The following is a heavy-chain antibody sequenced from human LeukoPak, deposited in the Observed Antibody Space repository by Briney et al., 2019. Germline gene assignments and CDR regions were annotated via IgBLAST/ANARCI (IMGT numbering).Heavy chain of an antibody. CDR3: AKASGIYDFWSGASYYYYYMDV. J-gene: IGHJ6*03. D-gene: IGHD3-3*01. V-gene: IGHV4-59*01. CDR1: GGSISSYY. CDR2: IYYSGST. Sequence: PSETLSLTCTVSGGSISSYYWSWIRQPPGKGLEWIGYIYYSGSTNYNPSLKSRVTISVDTSKNQFSLKLSSVTAADTAVYYCAKASGIYDFWSGASYYYYYMDVWGKGTTVTVSS.